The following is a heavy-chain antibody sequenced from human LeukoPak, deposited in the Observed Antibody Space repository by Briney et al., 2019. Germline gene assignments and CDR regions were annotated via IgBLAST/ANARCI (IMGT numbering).Heavy chain of an antibody. CDR3: ARLGGFYFDY. CDR1: GYTFARWW. CDR2: IFPGDSRT. V-gene: IGHV5-51*01. J-gene: IGHJ4*02. Sequence: GESLKISCKAAGYTFARWWIGWVRQMPGKGLEWIGIIFPGDSRTVYSPSFQGQVTISADDSINTAYLHWSSLKASDTAIYYCARLGGFYFDYWGQGALVTVSS. D-gene: IGHD3-16*01.